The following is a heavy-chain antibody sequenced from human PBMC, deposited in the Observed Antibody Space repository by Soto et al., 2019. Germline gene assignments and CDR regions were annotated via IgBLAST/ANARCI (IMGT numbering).Heavy chain of an antibody. CDR1: GYTFTSYA. CDR2: INAGNGNT. CDR3: ARGVEYYYDTSSYYDY. Sequence: GASVKVSCKASGYTFTSYAMHWVRQAPGQRLEWMGWINAGNGNTKYSQKFQGRVTITRDTSASTAYMELSSLGSEDTAVYYCARGVEYYYDTSSYYDYWGQGILVTLSS. V-gene: IGHV1-3*01. J-gene: IGHJ4*02. D-gene: IGHD3-22*01.